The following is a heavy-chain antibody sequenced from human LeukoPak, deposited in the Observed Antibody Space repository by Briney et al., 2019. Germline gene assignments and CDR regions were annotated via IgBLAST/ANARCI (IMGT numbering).Heavy chain of an antibody. CDR3: ARGGPYCSSTSCYPSNWFDP. J-gene: IGHJ5*02. D-gene: IGHD2-2*01. CDR2: INHSGST. CDR1: GGSFSGYY. Sequence: SETLSPTCAVYGGSFSGYYWSWIRQPPGKGLEWIGEINHSGSTNYNPSLKSRVTISVDTSKNQFSLKLSSVTAADTAVYYCARGGPYCSSTSCYPSNWFDPWGQGTLVTVSS. V-gene: IGHV4-34*01.